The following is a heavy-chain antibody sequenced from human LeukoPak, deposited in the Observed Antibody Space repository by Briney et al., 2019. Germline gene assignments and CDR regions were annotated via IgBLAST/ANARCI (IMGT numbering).Heavy chain of an antibody. D-gene: IGHD2-8*02. V-gene: IGHV3-74*03. Sequence: GGSLRLSCAASGLTVSNKYMSWVRQAPGKGLVWVSRINTDGSTTAYADSVKGRFTISRDNAKNTLYLEMNSLRAEDTAIYYCSRGKSAGLVNWFDPWGQGTLVTVSS. CDR1: GLTVSNKY. CDR2: INTDGSTT. CDR3: SRGKSAGLVNWFDP. J-gene: IGHJ5*02.